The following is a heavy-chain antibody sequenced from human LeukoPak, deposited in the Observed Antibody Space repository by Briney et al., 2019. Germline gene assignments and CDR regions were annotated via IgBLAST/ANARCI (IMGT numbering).Heavy chain of an antibody. CDR3: ARDPYWDDAFDI. CDR1: GGSISSYY. J-gene: IGHJ3*02. D-gene: IGHD2-8*02. Sequence: SETLSLTCTVSGGSISSYYWSWIRQPPGKELEWIGYIYYSGSTNYNPSLKSRVTISVDTSKNQFSLKLSSVTAADTAVYYCARDPYWDDAFDIWGQGTMVTVSS. CDR2: IYYSGST. V-gene: IGHV4-59*01.